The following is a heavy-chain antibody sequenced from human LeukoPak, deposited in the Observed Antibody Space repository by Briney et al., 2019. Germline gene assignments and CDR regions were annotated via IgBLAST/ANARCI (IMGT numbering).Heavy chain of an antibody. J-gene: IGHJ4*02. CDR3: ARDRYGSGSYFSDY. V-gene: IGHV4-59*01. CDR1: GGSISSYY. CDR2: TYYSGST. Sequence: SATLSLTCTVSGGSISSYYWSWIRQPPGKGLEWIGYTYYSGSTNYNPSLKSRVTISLDTSKNQFSLNLSSVTAADTATYYCARDRYGSGSYFSDYWGQGILVTVSS. D-gene: IGHD3-10*01.